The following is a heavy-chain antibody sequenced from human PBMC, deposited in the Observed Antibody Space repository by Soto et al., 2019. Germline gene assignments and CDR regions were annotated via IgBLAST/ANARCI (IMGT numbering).Heavy chain of an antibody. CDR1: GGSISSYY. Sequence: KTSETLSLTCTVSGGSISSYYWSWIRQPPGKGLEWIGYIYYSGSTNYNPSLKSRVTISVDTSKNQFSLKLSSVTAADTAVYYCARAVMHYYDSSGLDAFDIWGQGTMVTVSS. CDR2: IYYSGST. CDR3: ARAVMHYYDSSGLDAFDI. J-gene: IGHJ3*02. D-gene: IGHD3-22*01. V-gene: IGHV4-59*01.